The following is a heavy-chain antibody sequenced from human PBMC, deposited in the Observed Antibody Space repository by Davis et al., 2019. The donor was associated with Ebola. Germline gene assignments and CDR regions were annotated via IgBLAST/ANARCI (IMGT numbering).Heavy chain of an antibody. CDR2: ISYDGSNK. J-gene: IGHJ2*01. CDR3: ARDLPGGDWYFDL. D-gene: IGHD1-14*01. CDR1: GFTFNKYA. Sequence: GESLKISCAASGFTFNKYAMSWLRQVPGKGLEWVAVISYDGSNKYYADSVKGRFTISRDNSKNTLFLQMSGLRAEDTAVYYCARDLPGGDWYFDLWGRGTLVTVSS. V-gene: IGHV3-30*04.